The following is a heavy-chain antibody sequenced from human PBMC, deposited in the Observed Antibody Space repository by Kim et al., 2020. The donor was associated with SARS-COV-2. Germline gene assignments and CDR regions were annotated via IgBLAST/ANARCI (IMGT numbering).Heavy chain of an antibody. CDR3: ARAKMRLYSHYGMDV. Sequence: ASVKVSCKASGYTFTSYGISWVRQAPGQGLEWMGWISAYNGNTNYAQKLQGRVTMTTDTSTSTAYMELRSLRSDDTAVYYCARAKMRLYSHYGMDVWGQGTTVTVSS. J-gene: IGHJ6*02. D-gene: IGHD2-8*01. V-gene: IGHV1-18*04. CDR2: ISAYNGNT. CDR1: GYTFTSYG.